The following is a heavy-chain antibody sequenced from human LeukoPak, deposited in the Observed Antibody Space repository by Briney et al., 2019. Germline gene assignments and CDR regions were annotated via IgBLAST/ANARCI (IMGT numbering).Heavy chain of an antibody. CDR1: GGSISSYY. CDR3: ARDQGGRIAAAGTYNWFDP. V-gene: IGHV4-4*07. J-gene: IGHJ5*02. D-gene: IGHD6-13*01. Sequence: SETLSLTCTVSGGSISSYYWSWIRQPAGKGLEWIGRIYTSGSTNYNPSLKSRVTMSVDTSKNRFSLKLSSVTAADTAVYYCARDQGGRIAAAGTYNWFDPWGQGTLVTVSS. CDR2: IYTSGST.